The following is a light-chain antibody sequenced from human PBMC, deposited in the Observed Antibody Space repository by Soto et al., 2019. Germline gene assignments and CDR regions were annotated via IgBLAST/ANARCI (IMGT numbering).Light chain of an antibody. V-gene: IGLV2-14*01. J-gene: IGLJ3*02. Sequence: QSALTQPASVSGSPGQSITISCTGTSSDIGAYNYVSWYRQHPGEAPKLIIYEVTHRPSGISSRFSGSKSGNTASLTISGLQAEDEADYSCSSYASDITHVFGGGTKLTVL. CDR3: SSYASDITHV. CDR1: SSDIGAYNY. CDR2: EVT.